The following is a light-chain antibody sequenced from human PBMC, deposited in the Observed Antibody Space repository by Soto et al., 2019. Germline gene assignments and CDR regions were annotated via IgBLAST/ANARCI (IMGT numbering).Light chain of an antibody. Sequence: QSALTQPRSVSGSPGQSVTISFTGTSSDIGNYNYVSRYQQYPGKAPKLIIYDVSKRPSGIPDRFFGSKFGNTASLTISGLQAEDEADYYCCSYAGSFIFVFGTGTKLTVL. CDR2: DVS. J-gene: IGLJ1*01. CDR3: CSYAGSFIFV. V-gene: IGLV2-11*01. CDR1: SSDIGNYNY.